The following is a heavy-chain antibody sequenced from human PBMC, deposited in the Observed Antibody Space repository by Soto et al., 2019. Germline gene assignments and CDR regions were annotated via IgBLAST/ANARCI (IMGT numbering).Heavy chain of an antibody. Sequence: SVKVSCKASGGTFSSYAISWVRQAPGQGLEWMGGIIPIFGTANYAQKFQGRVTITADKSTSTAYVELSSLRSEGTAVYYCAIPATWIQLWLPDYWGQGTLVTVSS. V-gene: IGHV1-69*06. D-gene: IGHD5-18*01. J-gene: IGHJ4*02. CDR1: GGTFSSYA. CDR2: IIPIFGTA. CDR3: AIPATWIQLWLPDY.